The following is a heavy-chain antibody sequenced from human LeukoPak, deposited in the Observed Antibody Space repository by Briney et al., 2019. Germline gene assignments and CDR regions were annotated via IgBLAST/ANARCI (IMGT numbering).Heavy chain of an antibody. CDR2: IKQDGSEK. Sequence: GGSLRLSRAASGFTFSSYWMSWVRQAPGKGLEWVANIKQDGSEKYYVDSVKGRFTISRDNAKNSLYLQMNSLRAEDTAVYYCAKDRAIAAAGTSYYYYGMDVWGQGTTVTVSS. J-gene: IGHJ6*02. CDR1: GFTFSSYW. D-gene: IGHD6-13*01. CDR3: AKDRAIAAAGTSYYYYGMDV. V-gene: IGHV3-7*01.